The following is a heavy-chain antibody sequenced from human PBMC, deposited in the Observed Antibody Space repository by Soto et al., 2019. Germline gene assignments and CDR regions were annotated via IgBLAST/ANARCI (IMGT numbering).Heavy chain of an antibody. V-gene: IGHV3-11*06. CDR3: ARASRNLDY. CDR1: GFTFSDYY. J-gene: IGHJ4*02. D-gene: IGHD1-1*01. Sequence: GGSLRLSCVASGFTFSDYYMSWIRQAPGRGLKWVSFISSSSSIYTAYADSVKGRFTITRDNAKNSLYLQMTGLRAEDTAVYYCARASRNLDYWGQGTLVTVS. CDR2: ISSSSSIYT.